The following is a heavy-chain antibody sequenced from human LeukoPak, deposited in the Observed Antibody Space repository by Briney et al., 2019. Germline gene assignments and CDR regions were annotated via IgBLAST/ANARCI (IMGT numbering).Heavy chain of an antibody. V-gene: IGHV4-39*01. CDR3: ARLSGVVGWSDAFDI. D-gene: IGHD6-19*01. CDR2: IYYSGST. CDR1: GGSISSSSYY. Sequence: SETLSLTCTVSGGSISSSSYYWGWIRQPPGKGLEWIGTIYYSGSTYYNPSLRSRVTISVDTSKNQFSLKLTSVTAADTAVYYCARLSGVVGWSDAFDIWGQGTMVTVSS. J-gene: IGHJ3*02.